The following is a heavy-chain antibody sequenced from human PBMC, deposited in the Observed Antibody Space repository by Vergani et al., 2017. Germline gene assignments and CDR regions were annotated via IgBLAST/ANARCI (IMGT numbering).Heavy chain of an antibody. CDR3: ARGRDSLGWWLQAPVDAFDI. Sequence: QVQLVQSGAEVKKPGASVKVSCKASGYTFTSYDINWVRQATGQGLEWMGWMNPNSGNTGYAQKFQGRVTMTRDTSISTAYMELSRLRSDDTAVYYCARGRDSLGWWLQAPVDAFDIWGQGTMVTVSS. J-gene: IGHJ3*02. V-gene: IGHV1-8*01. D-gene: IGHD2-21*01. CDR1: GYTFTSYD. CDR2: MNPNSGNT.